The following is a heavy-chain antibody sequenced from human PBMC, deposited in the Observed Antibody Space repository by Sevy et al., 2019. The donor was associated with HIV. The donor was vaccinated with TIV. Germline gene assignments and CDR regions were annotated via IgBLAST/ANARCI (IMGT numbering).Heavy chain of an antibody. CDR3: TTHAGIAAAGRVFDY. CDR2: VRNNADSYTT. V-gene: IGHV3-72*01. Sequence: GGYLRLSCAASGFTFSDHYMEWVRQAPGKGLERVGRVRNNADSYTTEYAASVKGRFTISRDDSKNSLYLLMNSLKTEDTAVYYCTTHAGIAAAGRVFDYWGQGTLVTVSS. D-gene: IGHD6-13*01. J-gene: IGHJ4*02. CDR1: GFTFSDHY.